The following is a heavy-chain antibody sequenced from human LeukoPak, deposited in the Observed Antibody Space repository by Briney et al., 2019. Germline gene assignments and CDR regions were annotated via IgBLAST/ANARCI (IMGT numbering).Heavy chain of an antibody. CDR2: IYTSGST. Sequence: PSETLSLTCTVSGGSISSCYWSWIRQPAGKGLEWIGRIYTSGSTNYNPSLKSRVTMSVDTSKNQFSLKLSSVTAADTAVYYCARAEGSLVKYYFDYWGQGTLVTVSS. CDR3: ARAEGSLVKYYFDY. V-gene: IGHV4-4*07. CDR1: GGSISSCY. J-gene: IGHJ4*02. D-gene: IGHD3-9*01.